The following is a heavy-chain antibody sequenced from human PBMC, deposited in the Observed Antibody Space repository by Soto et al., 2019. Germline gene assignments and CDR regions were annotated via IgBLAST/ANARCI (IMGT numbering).Heavy chain of an antibody. Sequence: GGSLRLSCAASGFTFSSYAMNWVRQAPGRGLEWVSFVGGSGGSTYYADSVKGRFTISRDNSKNTLYLQMNSLRAEDTAVYYCAKDMAGPVKNAFDIWGQGTMVTVSS. CDR2: VGGSGGST. V-gene: IGHV3-23*01. CDR3: AKDMAGPVKNAFDI. CDR1: GFTFSSYA. J-gene: IGHJ3*02. D-gene: IGHD6-19*01.